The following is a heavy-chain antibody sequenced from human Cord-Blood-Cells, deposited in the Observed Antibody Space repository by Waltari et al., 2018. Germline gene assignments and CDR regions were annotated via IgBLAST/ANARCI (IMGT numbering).Heavy chain of an antibody. V-gene: IGHV3-21*01. CDR3: ARTSGWYAFDI. D-gene: IGHD6-19*01. J-gene: IGHJ3*02. CDR2: ISSSSSYI. Sequence: ELQLVASGGGLVKPGGSLSPSCAASGFTFSSSPMNRVRQAPGKGLEWVSSISSSSSYIYYADSVKGRFTISRDNAKNSLYLQMNSLRAEDTAVYYCARTSGWYAFDIWGQGTMVTVSS. CDR1: GFTFSSSP.